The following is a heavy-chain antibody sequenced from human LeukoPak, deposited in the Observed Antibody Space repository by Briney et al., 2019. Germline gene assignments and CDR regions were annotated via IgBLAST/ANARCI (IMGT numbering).Heavy chain of an antibody. CDR1: GGSISSYY. D-gene: IGHD3-22*01. CDR2: IYSSGSA. J-gene: IGHJ4*01. V-gene: IGHV4-59*08. Sequence: SETLSLTCTVSGGSISSYYWSWIRQPPGKGLEWIGYIYSSGSANYNPSIKSRVIISGDTSKNQISLKLTSVTAADTAVYFCARHRDYYDTWGRGTLVTVSS. CDR3: ARHRDYYDT.